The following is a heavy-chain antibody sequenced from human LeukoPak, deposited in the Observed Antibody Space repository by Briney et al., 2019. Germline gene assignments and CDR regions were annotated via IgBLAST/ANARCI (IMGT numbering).Heavy chain of an antibody. CDR2: INPNSGGT. CDR3: ARGIWNDLAFDI. CDR1: GYTFTGYY. J-gene: IGHJ3*02. Sequence: ASVKVSCKASGYTFTGYYMHWVRQAPGQGLEWMGWINPNSGGTNYAQKFQGRVTMTRNTSISTAYMELSSLRSEDTAVYYCARGIWNDLAFDIWGQGTMVTVSS. D-gene: IGHD1-1*01. V-gene: IGHV1-2*02.